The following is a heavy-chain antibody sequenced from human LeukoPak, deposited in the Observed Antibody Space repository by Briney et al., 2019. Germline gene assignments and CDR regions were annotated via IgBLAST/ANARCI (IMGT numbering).Heavy chain of an antibody. V-gene: IGHV5-51*01. CDR1: GYSITNYW. J-gene: IGHJ5*02. Sequence: GESLKISCKGSGYSITNYWIAWVRQMPGKGLEWMGIIYPADSDVRYSPSFQGQVTISADKSISTAYLQWSSLKASDTAMYYCARQEYCSGGSCYTWFDPWGQGTLVTVSS. CDR3: ARQEYCSGGSCYTWFDP. CDR2: IYPADSDV. D-gene: IGHD2-15*01.